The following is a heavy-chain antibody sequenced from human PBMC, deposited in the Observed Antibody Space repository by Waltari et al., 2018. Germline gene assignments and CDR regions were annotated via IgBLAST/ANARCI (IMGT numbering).Heavy chain of an antibody. D-gene: IGHD2-8*02. CDR3: ARVMVVYAINYYYYYGMDV. CDR2: IIPILGTA. J-gene: IGHJ6*02. CDR1: GGTFSSYA. V-gene: IGHV1-69*08. Sequence: QVQLVQSGAEVKKPGSSVKVSCKASGGTFSSYAISWVRQAPGQGLEWMGRIIPILGTANYAQKFQGRVTITADKSTSTAYMELSSLGSEDTAMYYCARVMVVYAINYYYYYGMDVWGQGTTVTVSS.